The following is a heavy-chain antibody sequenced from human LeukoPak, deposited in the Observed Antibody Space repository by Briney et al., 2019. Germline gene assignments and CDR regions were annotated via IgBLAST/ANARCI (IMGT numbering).Heavy chain of an antibody. CDR3: ARGPTVTTDY. D-gene: IGHD4-17*01. CDR1: GGSISSYY. Sequence: SETLSLTCNVSGGSISSYYWSWIRQPPGKGLEWIGYIYYSGSSFCNPSLKSRVTMSVDTSKNQFSLRLNSVTAADTAVYYCARGPTVTTDYWGQGTLVTVSS. J-gene: IGHJ4*02. V-gene: IGHV4-59*04. CDR2: IYYSGSS.